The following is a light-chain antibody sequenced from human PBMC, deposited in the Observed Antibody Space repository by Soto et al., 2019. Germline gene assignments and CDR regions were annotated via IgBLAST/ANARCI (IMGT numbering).Light chain of an antibody. J-gene: IGLJ2*01. CDR2: KND. CDR3: QSYDRSTVV. V-gene: IGLV6-57*04. CDR1: GGSIASNH. Sequence: NFMLTQPHSVSESPGKTVTISCTRSGGSIASNHVQWYQQRPGSAPTTEIYKNDQRPSGVPDRFSGSIDSSSNSASLTISGLKTEDEADFYCQSYDRSTVVFGGGTKLTVL.